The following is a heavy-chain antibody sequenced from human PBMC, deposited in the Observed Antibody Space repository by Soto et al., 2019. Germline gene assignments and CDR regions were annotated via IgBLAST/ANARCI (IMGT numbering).Heavy chain of an antibody. D-gene: IGHD1-26*01. CDR2: IIPIFGTA. CDR1: GGTFSSYA. V-gene: IGHV1-69*01. Sequence: QVQLVQSGAEVKKPGSSVKVSCKASGGTFSSYAISWVRQAPGQGLEWMGGIIPIFGTANYAQKFQGRVTIAAAGSTSTDRMEVSSLRSEDTDVYYCAGSGVGAKRPEPYGYCMDVWGQGTTVTVSS. CDR3: AGSGVGAKRPEPYGYCMDV. J-gene: IGHJ6*02.